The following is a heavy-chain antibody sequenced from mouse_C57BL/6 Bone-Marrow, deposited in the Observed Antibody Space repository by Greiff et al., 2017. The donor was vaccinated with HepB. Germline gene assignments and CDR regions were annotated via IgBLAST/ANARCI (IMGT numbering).Heavy chain of an antibody. Sequence: EVQLQQSGPELVKPGASVKISCKASGYSFTDYNMNWVKQSNGKSLEWIGVINPIYGTTSYNQKFKGKATLTVDQSSSTAYMQLNSLTSEDSAVYYCARWLLRSQPTAPYAMDYWGQGTSVTVSS. CDR1: GYSFTDYN. V-gene: IGHV1-39*01. D-gene: IGHD1-1*01. CDR2: INPIYGTT. CDR3: ARWLLRSQPTAPYAMDY. J-gene: IGHJ4*01.